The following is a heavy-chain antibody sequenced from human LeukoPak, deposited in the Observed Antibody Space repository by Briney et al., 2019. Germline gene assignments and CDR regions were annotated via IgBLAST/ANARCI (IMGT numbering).Heavy chain of an antibody. V-gene: IGHV3-30*18. J-gene: IGHJ3*02. CDR2: ISNDGGNK. D-gene: IGHD3-10*01. Sequence: GGSLRLSCTASGFIFSSFAMHWVRQAPGKGLEWVAVISNDGGNKHYTDSVKGRFTVSRDNSRNTLYLQMNSLRAEDTAVYYCAKDFGELLYGDSFDIWGQGTMVTVSS. CDR3: AKDFGELLYGDSFDI. CDR1: GFIFSSFA.